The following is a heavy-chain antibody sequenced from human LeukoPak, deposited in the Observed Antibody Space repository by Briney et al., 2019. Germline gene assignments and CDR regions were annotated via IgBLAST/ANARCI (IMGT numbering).Heavy chain of an antibody. CDR1: GGSISSGGYY. CDR3: ARLGYSYVGY. V-gene: IGHV4-31*03. CDR2: IYYSGST. Sequence: SETLSLTCTVSGGSISSGGYYWSWIRQHPGKGLEWIGYIYYSGSTYYNPSLKSRVTISVDTSKNQFSLKLSSVTAADTAVYYCARLGYSYVGYWGQGTLVTVSS. D-gene: IGHD5-18*01. J-gene: IGHJ4*02.